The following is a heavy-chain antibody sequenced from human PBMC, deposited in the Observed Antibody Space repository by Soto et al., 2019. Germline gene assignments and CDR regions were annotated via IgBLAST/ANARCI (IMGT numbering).Heavy chain of an antibody. CDR1: GGSISSGDYY. J-gene: IGHJ6*02. V-gene: IGHV4-30-4*01. Sequence: PSETLSLTCTVSGGSISSGDYYWSWIRKPPGKGLEWIGYIYYSGSTYYNPSLKSRVTISVDTSKNQFSLKLSSVTAADTAVYYCARDSSYCISTSCSNYYYYYGMDVWGQGTTGTVSS. D-gene: IGHD2-2*01. CDR2: IYYSGST. CDR3: ARDSSYCISTSCSNYYYYYGMDV.